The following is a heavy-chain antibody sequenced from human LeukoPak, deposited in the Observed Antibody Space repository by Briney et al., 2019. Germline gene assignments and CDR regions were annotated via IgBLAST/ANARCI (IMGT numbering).Heavy chain of an antibody. V-gene: IGHV1-69*13. CDR2: IIPIFGTA. CDR3: ARTHTHIVVVPAAIPGDYYYYMDV. CDR1: GGTFSSYA. Sequence: ASVKVSCKASGGTFSSYAINWVRQAPGQGLGWMGGIIPIFGTANYAQKFQGRVTITADESTSTAYMELSSLRSEDTAVYYCARTHTHIVVVPAAIPGDYYYYMDVWGKGTTVTVSS. D-gene: IGHD2-2*01. J-gene: IGHJ6*03.